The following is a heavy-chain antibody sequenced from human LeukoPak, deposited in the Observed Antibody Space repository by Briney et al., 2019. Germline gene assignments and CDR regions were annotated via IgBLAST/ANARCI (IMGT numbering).Heavy chain of an antibody. J-gene: IGHJ4*02. Sequence: GGSLRLSCAASGFTFSSYSMNWVRQAPGKGLEWVSSISSSSRYIYYADSVKGRFTISRDNAKNSLYLQMNSLRAEDTAVYYCARDAPLLYYDILTGYTTEFDYWGQGTLVTVSS. CDR2: ISSSSRYI. CDR1: GFTFSSYS. D-gene: IGHD3-9*01. V-gene: IGHV3-21*01. CDR3: ARDAPLLYYDILTGYTTEFDY.